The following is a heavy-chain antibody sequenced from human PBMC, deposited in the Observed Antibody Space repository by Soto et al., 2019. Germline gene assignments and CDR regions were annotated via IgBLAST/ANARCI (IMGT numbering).Heavy chain of an antibody. Sequence: QVQLVQSGAEVKKPGASVKVSCKASGYTFTSYPTHWVRQAPGQRLEWMGWIDAGNGNTKYSQKFRGRVTFTTDTSASTHYMDLSSLRSEDTAVYYCARAGYTYCSTYYGMDVWGQGTTVTVSS. J-gene: IGHJ6*02. CDR3: ARAGYTYCSTYYGMDV. V-gene: IGHV1-3*01. D-gene: IGHD2-21*01. CDR1: GYTFTSYP. CDR2: IDAGNGNT.